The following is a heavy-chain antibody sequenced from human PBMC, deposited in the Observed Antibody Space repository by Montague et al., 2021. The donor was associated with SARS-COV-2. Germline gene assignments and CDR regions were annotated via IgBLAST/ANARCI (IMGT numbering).Heavy chain of an antibody. CDR2: ISYDGSNK. J-gene: IGHJ5*02. D-gene: IGHD3-22*01. V-gene: IGHV3-30-3*01. Sequence: SLRLSSAASGFTFSSYAMHWVRQAPGKGLEWVAVISYDGSNKYYADSVKGRFTISRDNSKNTLYLQMNSLRAEDTAVYYCARDTYYYDSWFDPWGQGTLVTVSS. CDR1: GFTFSSYA. CDR3: ARDTYYYDSWFDP.